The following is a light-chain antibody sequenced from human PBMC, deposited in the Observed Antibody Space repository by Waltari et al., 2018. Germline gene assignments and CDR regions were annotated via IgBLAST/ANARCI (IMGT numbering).Light chain of an antibody. CDR2: WAS. CDR1: QTLLYNPDNKNY. V-gene: IGKV4-1*01. J-gene: IGKJ2*01. Sequence: DIVMTQSPDSLAVSPGERVTINCRSSQTLLYNPDNKNYLAWFQQKPGQPPKLLIYWASTRESGVPDRFSGSGSGTEFTLTISSLQAADVAVYYCQQCYSTPYTFGQGTKLEIK. CDR3: QQCYSTPYT.